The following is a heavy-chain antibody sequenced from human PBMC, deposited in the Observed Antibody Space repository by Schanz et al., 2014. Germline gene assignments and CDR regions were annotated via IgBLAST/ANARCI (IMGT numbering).Heavy chain of an antibody. CDR2: IKHDGSVK. CDR3: VSQTGSPNY. D-gene: IGHD6-13*01. CDR1: GFMFSSYG. V-gene: IGHV3-7*02. J-gene: IGHJ4*02. Sequence: VQLVESGGGVVQPGRSLRLSCAASGFMFSSYGMHWVRQAPGKGPEWVANIKHDGSVKDYVDSVEGRFTISRDNAKRSLFLQMNSLRVEDTAVYFCVSQTGSPNYWGQGTLVTVSS.